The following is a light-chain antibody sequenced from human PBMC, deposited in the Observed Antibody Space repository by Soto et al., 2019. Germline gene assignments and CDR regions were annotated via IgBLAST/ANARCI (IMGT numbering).Light chain of an antibody. V-gene: IGKV3D-15*01. Sequence: ETMMTQSPATLSVSPLETATLSLKSSQSVSSSLAWYQQKPGQAPRLLIYGASTRATGIPARFSGSGSGTEFTLTISSLQSEDFAVYYCQQYNNWPPLTFGQGTRLEIK. J-gene: IGKJ5*01. CDR3: QQYNNWPPLT. CDR2: GAS. CDR1: QSVSSS.